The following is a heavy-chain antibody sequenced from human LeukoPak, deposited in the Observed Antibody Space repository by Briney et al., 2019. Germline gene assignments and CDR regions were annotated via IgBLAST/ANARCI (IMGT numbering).Heavy chain of an antibody. Sequence: SSETLSLTCTVSGGSISSYYWSWLRQPPGKGLEWIGYIYTSGSTKYNPSLKSRVTISVDTSKNQFSLKLSSVTAADTAVYYCAGAARPAYFDYWGQGTLVTVSS. D-gene: IGHD6-6*01. CDR3: AGAARPAYFDY. CDR2: IYTSGST. CDR1: GGSISSYY. J-gene: IGHJ4*02. V-gene: IGHV4-4*09.